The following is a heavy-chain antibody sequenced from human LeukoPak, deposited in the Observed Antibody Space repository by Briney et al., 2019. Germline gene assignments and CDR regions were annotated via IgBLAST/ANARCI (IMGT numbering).Heavy chain of an antibody. V-gene: IGHV4-39*01. CDR2: IYYSGST. D-gene: IGHD6-19*01. CDR1: GGSISSSSYY. CDR3: ARHPGYSSGPNWFDP. J-gene: IGHJ5*02. Sequence: SETLSLTCTVSGGSISSSSYYWGWIRQPPGKGLEWIGSIYYSGSTYYNPSLKSRVTISVDTSKNQFSLKLSSVTAADTAVYYCARHPGYSSGPNWFDPWGQGTLVSVSS.